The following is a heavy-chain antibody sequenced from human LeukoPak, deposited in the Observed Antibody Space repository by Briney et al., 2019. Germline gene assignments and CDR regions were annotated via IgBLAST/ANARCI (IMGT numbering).Heavy chain of an antibody. D-gene: IGHD3-10*01. V-gene: IGHV4-34*01. Sequence: SETLSLTCAVYGGSFSGYYWSWIRQPPGKGLEWIGEINHSGSTNYNPSLKSRVTISVDTSKNQFSLKLSSVTAADTAVYYCASGRSMVRGGDYFDYWGQGTLVTVSS. J-gene: IGHJ4*02. CDR3: ASGRSMVRGGDYFDY. CDR1: GGSFSGYY. CDR2: INHSGST.